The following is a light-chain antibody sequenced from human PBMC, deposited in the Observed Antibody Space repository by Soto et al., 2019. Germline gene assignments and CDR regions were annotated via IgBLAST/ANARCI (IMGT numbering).Light chain of an antibody. CDR1: QGIRND. Sequence: AIQMTQSPSSLSASVGDRVTITCRASQGIRNDLGWYQQKPGKAPKLLIYAASSLQSGVPSRFCGSGSGTHFTLTISRLQPEDFATYYCLQDYNVFGQGTKLEIK. CDR3: LQDYNV. CDR2: AAS. V-gene: IGKV1-6*01. J-gene: IGKJ2*01.